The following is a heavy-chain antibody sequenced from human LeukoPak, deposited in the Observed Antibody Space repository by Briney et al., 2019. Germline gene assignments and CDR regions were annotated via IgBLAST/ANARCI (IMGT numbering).Heavy chain of an antibody. D-gene: IGHD3-22*01. Sequence: GGSLRLSCAASGFTFSSYAMSWVRQAPGKGLEWVSGISGSGDNTYYADSVKGRFTISRDNSKNTLYVQVNSLGTEDTAAYYCAKGSYYDSSGSFYFDYWDQGTLITVSS. CDR2: ISGSGDNT. V-gene: IGHV3-23*01. CDR1: GFTFSSYA. CDR3: AKGSYYDSSGSFYFDY. J-gene: IGHJ4*02.